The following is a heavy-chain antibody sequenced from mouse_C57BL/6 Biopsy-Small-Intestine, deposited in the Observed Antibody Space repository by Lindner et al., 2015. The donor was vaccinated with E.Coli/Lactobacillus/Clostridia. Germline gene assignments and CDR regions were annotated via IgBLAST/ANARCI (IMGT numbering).Heavy chain of an antibody. CDR1: GYTFTDNY. D-gene: IGHD2-13*01. J-gene: IGHJ4*01. CDR3: VRDLTDMSAGDF. Sequence: SVKVSCKTSGYTFTDNYIHWVRQARGQGLEWMAWINTKSGATNYAVDFQGRLTTTRDTSISTAYMYLNSLTSDDTAVYYCVRDLTDMSAGDFWGQGTLVTVSS. CDR2: INTKSGAT. V-gene: IGHV1-84*02.